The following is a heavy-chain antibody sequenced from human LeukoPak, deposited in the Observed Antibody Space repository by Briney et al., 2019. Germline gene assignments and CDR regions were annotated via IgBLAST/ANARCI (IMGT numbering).Heavy chain of an antibody. V-gene: IGHV3-23*01. D-gene: IGHD4-23*01. CDR2: ISGSGGIT. Sequence: GGSLRLSCVVSGFTFSSYVMSWVRQAPGKGLEWVSTISGSGGITNYTDSVKGRFTISRDNAKNTLYLQMNSLRAEDTAVYYCASGYSSDYGGNTYWGQGTLVTVSS. CDR1: GFTFSSYV. J-gene: IGHJ4*02. CDR3: ASGYSSDYGGNTY.